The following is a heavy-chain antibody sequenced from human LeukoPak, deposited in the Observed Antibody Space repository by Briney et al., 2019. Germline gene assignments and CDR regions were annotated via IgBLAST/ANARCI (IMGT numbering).Heavy chain of an antibody. CDR2: IYQSETA. V-gene: IGHV4-38-2*02. CDR3: ARVMVRGVNHRTNFDY. D-gene: IGHD3-10*01. Sequence: NPSETLSLTCTVSGYSISSGYFWGWMRQPPGKGLEWIGSIYQSETAHYNPSLKSRVTISVDTSKNQFSLKLSSVTAADTAVYYCARVMVRGVNHRTNFDYWGQGTLVTVSS. J-gene: IGHJ4*02. CDR1: GYSISSGYF.